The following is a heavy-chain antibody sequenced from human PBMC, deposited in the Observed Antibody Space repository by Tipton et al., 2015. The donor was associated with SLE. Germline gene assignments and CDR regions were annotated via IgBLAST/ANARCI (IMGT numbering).Heavy chain of an antibody. Sequence: TLSLTCTVSGGSINSFYWTWVRQPAGKGLEWVGHFHSSGILNYNPSLKSRVTMSGDTSKNQLSLKLNAVTAADTAVYYCARTAVLAAIMMDVWGPGTTVTVSS. CDR3: ARTAVLAAIMMDV. J-gene: IGHJ6*02. CDR2: FHSSGIL. CDR1: GGSINSFY. D-gene: IGHD3-3*02. V-gene: IGHV4-4*07.